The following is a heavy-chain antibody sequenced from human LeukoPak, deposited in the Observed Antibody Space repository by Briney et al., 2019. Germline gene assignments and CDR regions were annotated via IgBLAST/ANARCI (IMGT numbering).Heavy chain of an antibody. D-gene: IGHD5-24*01. CDR3: AKRTMSAFDS. Sequence: GGSLRLSCTASGFTFRTYAMNWVRQAPGKGLEWLSGISGSGNGTYYADSVKGRFIISRDNSKNMVYLQMNSLTVEDAATYYCAKRTMSAFDSWGQGTLLTVSS. J-gene: IGHJ4*02. CDR2: ISGSGNGT. CDR1: GFTFRTYA. V-gene: IGHV3-23*01.